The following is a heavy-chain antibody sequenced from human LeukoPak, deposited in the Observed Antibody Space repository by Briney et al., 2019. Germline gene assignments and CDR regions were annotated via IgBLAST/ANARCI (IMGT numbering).Heavy chain of an antibody. CDR3: ARALYSTYYDILTYAFDI. CDR2: IYYSGST. CDR1: GGSISSYY. D-gene: IGHD3-9*01. Sequence: SETLSLTCTVSGGSISSYYWSWIRQPPGKGLEWIGYIYYSGSTNYNPPLKSRVTISVDTSKNQFSLKLNSVTAADTAVYYCARALYSTYYDILTYAFDIWGQGTMVTVSS. J-gene: IGHJ3*02. V-gene: IGHV4-59*01.